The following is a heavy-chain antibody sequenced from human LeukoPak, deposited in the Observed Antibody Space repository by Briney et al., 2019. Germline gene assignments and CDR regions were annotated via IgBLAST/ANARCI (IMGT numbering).Heavy chain of an antibody. CDR1: GDSVSSNSAA. Sequence: SQTLSLTCAISGDSVSSNSAAWNWIRQSPSRGLEWLGRTYYRSKWYNDYAVSVKSRITINPDISKNQFSLQLNSVTPEDTAVYYCARDHGCSGGSCYSDWSDPWGQGTLVTVSS. V-gene: IGHV6-1*01. CDR2: TYYRSKWYN. D-gene: IGHD2-15*01. J-gene: IGHJ5*02. CDR3: ARDHGCSGGSCYSDWSDP.